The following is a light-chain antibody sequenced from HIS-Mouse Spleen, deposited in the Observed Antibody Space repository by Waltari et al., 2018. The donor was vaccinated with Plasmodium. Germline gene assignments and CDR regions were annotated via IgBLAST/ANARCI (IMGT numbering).Light chain of an antibody. Sequence: QSALTQPRSVSGSPGQSVTISCTGTSSDVAGSHYVPWYQQPPGKAPKLMIYDVSKRPSGVPDRFSGSKSGNTASLTISGLQAEDEADYYCCSYAGSYTFVFGTGTKVNVL. CDR1: SSDVAGSHY. J-gene: IGLJ1*01. CDR3: CSYAGSYTFV. V-gene: IGLV2-11*01. CDR2: DVS.